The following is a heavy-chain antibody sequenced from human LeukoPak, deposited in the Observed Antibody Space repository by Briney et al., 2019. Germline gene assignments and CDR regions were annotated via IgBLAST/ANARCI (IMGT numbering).Heavy chain of an antibody. CDR1: GLTFSDYY. CDR2: ISSSGSTI. D-gene: IGHD6-13*01. CDR3: ARPPRGIAASYYYMDV. J-gene: IGHJ6*03. V-gene: IGHV3-11*01. Sequence: PGGSLRLSCAASGLTFSDYYMSWIRQAPGKGLEWVSYISSSGSTIYYADSVKGRFTISRDNAKNSLYLQMNSLRAEDAAVYYCARPPRGIAASYYYMDVWGKGTTVTVSS.